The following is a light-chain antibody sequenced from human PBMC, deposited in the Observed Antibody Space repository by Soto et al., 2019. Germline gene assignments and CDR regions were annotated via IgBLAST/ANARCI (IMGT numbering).Light chain of an antibody. V-gene: IGKV3-11*01. Sequence: EVVLTQSPATLSLSPGERATISCRASQSVKNFLAWYQQKPGQATRLLISDASNRATAIPARFSGSGSGTDFTLTISALEPEDLGVYYCQQRNNWPFTFGPGTKVNIK. CDR1: QSVKNF. CDR2: DAS. CDR3: QQRNNWPFT. J-gene: IGKJ3*01.